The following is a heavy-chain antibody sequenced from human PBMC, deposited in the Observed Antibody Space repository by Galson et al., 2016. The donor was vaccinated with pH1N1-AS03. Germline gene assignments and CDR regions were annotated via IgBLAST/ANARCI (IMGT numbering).Heavy chain of an antibody. Sequence: SLRLSCAASGFVFSTFAMGWVRQAQGKGLEWVSSISASGGDTYYADSVKGRFTISRDNSRNTLYLQMNSLRAEDTAVYYCVRRSPWATVGTFYFDYWGQGTLVTVSS. CDR1: GFVFSTFA. V-gene: IGHV3-23*01. J-gene: IGHJ4*02. CDR2: ISASGGDT. D-gene: IGHD4-23*01. CDR3: VRRSPWATVGTFYFDY.